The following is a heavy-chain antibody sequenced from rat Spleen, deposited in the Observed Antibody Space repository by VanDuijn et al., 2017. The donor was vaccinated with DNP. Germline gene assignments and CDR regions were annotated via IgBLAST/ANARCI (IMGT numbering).Heavy chain of an antibody. D-gene: IGHD1-4*01. V-gene: IGHV5-31*01. CDR1: GFIFSNYW. CDR2: ISNAGDHT. CDR3: TRTGDYPGGFAY. J-gene: IGHJ3*01. Sequence: EVQLVESGGGPVQPGRSLKLSCVASGFIFSNYWMTWIRQAPGKGLEWVASISNAGDHTYYLDSVKGRFTISRDNAKSTLYLQMNSLRSDDTATYFCTRTGDYPGGFAYWGQGTLVTVSS.